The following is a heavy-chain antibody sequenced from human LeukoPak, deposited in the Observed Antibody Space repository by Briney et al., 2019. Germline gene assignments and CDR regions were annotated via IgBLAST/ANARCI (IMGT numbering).Heavy chain of an antibody. Sequence: SETLSLTCAVYGGSFSGYYWSWIRQPPGKGLEWIGEINHSGSTNYNPSLKSRVTISVDTSKNQFSLKLSSVTAADTAVYYCARPRAPVTRISSFDIWGQGTMVTVSS. CDR3: ARPRAPVTRISSFDI. V-gene: IGHV4-34*01. J-gene: IGHJ3*02. CDR1: GGSFSGYY. D-gene: IGHD4-17*01. CDR2: INHSGST.